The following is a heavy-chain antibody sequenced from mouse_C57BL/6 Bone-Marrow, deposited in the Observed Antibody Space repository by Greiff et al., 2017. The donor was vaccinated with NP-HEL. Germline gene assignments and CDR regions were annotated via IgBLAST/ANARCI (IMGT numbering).Heavy chain of an antibody. V-gene: IGHV1-52*01. D-gene: IGHD2-5*01. Sequence: QVQLQQPGAELVRPGSSVKLSCKASGYTFTSYWMHWVKQRPIQGLEWIGNIDPSDSETHYNQKFKDKATLTVDKSSSTAYMQLSSLTSEDSAVYYCARGEYSTLDYWGQGTTLTVSS. CDR1: GYTFTSYW. CDR3: ARGEYSTLDY. CDR2: IDPSDSET. J-gene: IGHJ2*01.